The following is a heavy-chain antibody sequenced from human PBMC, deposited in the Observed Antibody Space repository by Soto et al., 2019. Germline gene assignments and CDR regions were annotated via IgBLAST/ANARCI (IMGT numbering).Heavy chain of an antibody. CDR1: GYSFNTYW. V-gene: IGHV5-51*01. CDR3: ARRTGLLYSD. CDR2: IYPDDSDM. Sequence: GESLKISCKGSGYSFNTYWIGWVRQMPGKGLEWMGVIYPDDSDMRYSPSFQGQVTISADKSISTAYLQWSSLKASDSGIYYCARRTGLLYSDWGQGTLVTVSS. J-gene: IGHJ4*02. D-gene: IGHD2-21*01.